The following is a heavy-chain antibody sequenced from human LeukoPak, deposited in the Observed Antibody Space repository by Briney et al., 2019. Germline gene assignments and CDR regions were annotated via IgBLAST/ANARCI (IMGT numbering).Heavy chain of an antibody. Sequence: PAGGSLRLSCAASGFTFSSYGMSWVRQAPGKGLEWVSAISGSGGSTYYADSVKGRFTISRDNSKNTLYLQMNSLRAEDTAVYYCAKAGIAAAGYYYYMDVWGKGTTVTISS. V-gene: IGHV3-23*01. CDR1: GFTFSSYG. D-gene: IGHD6-13*01. J-gene: IGHJ6*03. CDR2: ISGSGGST. CDR3: AKAGIAAAGYYYYMDV.